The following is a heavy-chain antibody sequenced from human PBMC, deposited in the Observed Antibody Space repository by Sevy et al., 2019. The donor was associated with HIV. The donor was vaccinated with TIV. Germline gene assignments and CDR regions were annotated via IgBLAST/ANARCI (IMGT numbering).Heavy chain of an antibody. CDR1: GYSISSDYY. J-gene: IGHJ5*02. CDR3: AKSNWCGAGPYRRTHPP. Sequence: SETLSLTCAVSGYSISSDYYWGWIRQPPQKGLEWIGEISHSGTTTYNPSLKGRVSISLDRSKNQFSLELTSMTAADTAVYYCAKSNWCGAGPYRRTHPPWGQGTLVTVSS. CDR2: ISHSGTT. V-gene: IGHV4-38-2*01. D-gene: IGHD3-3*01.